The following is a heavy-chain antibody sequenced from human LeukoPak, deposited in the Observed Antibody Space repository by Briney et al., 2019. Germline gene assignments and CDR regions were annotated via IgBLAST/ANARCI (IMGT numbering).Heavy chain of an antibody. V-gene: IGHV4-4*07. CDR1: GGSISSYY. CDR3: ARDQGPPGDYYYYYMDV. Sequence: SETLSLTCTVSGGSISSYYCSWIRQPAGKRLEWIGRIQISGNTNYNPSLKSRVTMSVDTSKNQFSLKLSSVTAADTAVYYCARDQGPPGDYYYYYMDVWGKGPRSPSP. J-gene: IGHJ6*03. CDR2: IQISGNT.